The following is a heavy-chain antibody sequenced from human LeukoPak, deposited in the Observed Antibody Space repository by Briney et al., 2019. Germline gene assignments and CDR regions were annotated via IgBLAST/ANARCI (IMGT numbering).Heavy chain of an antibody. V-gene: IGHV5-51*01. CDR3: ARSRAAAGPYYYYGMDV. D-gene: IGHD6-13*01. J-gene: IGHJ6*02. CDR2: IYPGDSDT. Sequence: GESLKISCKGSGYSFTSYWIGWVRQMPGKGLEWMGIIYPGDSDTRYSPSSQGQVTISADKSISTAYLQWSSLKASDTAMYYCARSRAAAGPYYYYGMDVWGQGTTVTVSS. CDR1: GYSFTSYW.